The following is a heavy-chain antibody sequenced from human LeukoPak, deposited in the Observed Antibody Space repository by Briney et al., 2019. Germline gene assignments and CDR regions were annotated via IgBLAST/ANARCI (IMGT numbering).Heavy chain of an antibody. Sequence: SETLSLTCTVSSGSINNYYWSWIRQTPGKGLEWIGYILSSGSTNYNPSVKSQVIISVDTSKNQFSLKLSSVTAADTAVYYCARTNQISETAFDIWGQGTMVTVSS. CDR3: ARTNQISETAFDI. CDR1: SGSINNYY. CDR2: ILSSGST. V-gene: IGHV4-59*01. D-gene: IGHD1-14*01. J-gene: IGHJ3*02.